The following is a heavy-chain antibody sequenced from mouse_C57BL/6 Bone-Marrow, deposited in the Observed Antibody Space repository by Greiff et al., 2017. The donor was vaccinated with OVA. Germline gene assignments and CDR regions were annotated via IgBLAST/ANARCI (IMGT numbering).Heavy chain of an antibody. J-gene: IGHJ4*01. V-gene: IGHV1-55*01. CDR1: GYTFTSYW. CDR2: IYPGSGST. Sequence: QVQLQQPGAELVKPGASVKMSCKASGYTFTSYWITWVKQRPGQGLEWIGDIYPGSGSTNYNEKFKSKATLTVETSSSTAYMQLSSLTSEDSAVYYCAREDSSGLYYAMDYWGQGTSVTVSS. D-gene: IGHD3-2*02. CDR3: AREDSSGLYYAMDY.